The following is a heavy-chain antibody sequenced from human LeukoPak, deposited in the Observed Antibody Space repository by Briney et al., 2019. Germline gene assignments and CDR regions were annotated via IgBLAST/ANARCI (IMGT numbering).Heavy chain of an antibody. D-gene: IGHD5-12*01. Sequence: GASVKVSCKASGGTFSSYAISWVRQAPGQGLEWMGGIIPIFGTANYAQKFQGRVTITADESTSTAYMELSSLRSEDTAVYYCATVDIVATILNWGQGTLDTVSS. V-gene: IGHV1-69*13. CDR3: ATVDIVATILN. CDR2: IIPIFGTA. CDR1: GGTFSSYA. J-gene: IGHJ4*02.